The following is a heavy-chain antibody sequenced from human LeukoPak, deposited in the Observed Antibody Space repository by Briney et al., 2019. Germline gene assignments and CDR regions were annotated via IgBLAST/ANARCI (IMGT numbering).Heavy chain of an antibody. J-gene: IGHJ4*02. Sequence: ASVKVSCKASGGTFSSYAISGVRQAPGQGLEWMGWISAYNGNTNYAQKLQGRVTMTTDTSTSTAYMELRSLRSDDTAVYYCARVRSRYCSGGSCHPPIDYWGQGTLVTVSS. CDR1: GGTFSSYA. CDR3: ARVRSRYCSGGSCHPPIDY. V-gene: IGHV1-18*01. CDR2: ISAYNGNT. D-gene: IGHD2-15*01.